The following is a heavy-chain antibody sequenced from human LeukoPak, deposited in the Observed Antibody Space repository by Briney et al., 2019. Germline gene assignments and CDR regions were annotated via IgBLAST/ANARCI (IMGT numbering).Heavy chain of an antibody. CDR1: GGSISSYY. V-gene: IGHV4-59*08. CDR2: IYYSGST. Sequence: SETLSLNCTVSGGSISSYYWSWIRQPPGKGLEWIGYIYYSGSTNYNPSLKSRVTISVDTSKNQFSLKLSSVTAADTAVYYCATLDVDTAMPYYYYYYGMDVWGQGTTVTLSS. J-gene: IGHJ6*02. D-gene: IGHD5-18*01. CDR3: ATLDVDTAMPYYYYYYGMDV.